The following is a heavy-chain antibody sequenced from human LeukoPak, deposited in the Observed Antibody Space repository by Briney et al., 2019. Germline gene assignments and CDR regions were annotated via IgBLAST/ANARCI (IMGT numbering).Heavy chain of an antibody. D-gene: IGHD3-16*02. CDR1: AFTFSSYS. J-gene: IGHJ3*01. V-gene: IGHV3-21*04. CDR2: ISSSGSYI. CDR3: VKRLTLGDLSIKGAFAL. Sequence: PGGSLRLSCAASAFTFSSYSMNWVRQAPGKGLEWVSSISSSGSYIYYTDSVKGRFTISRDTSRNTLFLQMNSLRVEDSAMYYCVKRLTLGDLSIKGAFALWGQGTMVTVAS.